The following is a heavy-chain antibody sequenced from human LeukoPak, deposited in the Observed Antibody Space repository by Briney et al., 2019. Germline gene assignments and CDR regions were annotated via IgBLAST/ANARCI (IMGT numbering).Heavy chain of an antibody. D-gene: IGHD2-15*01. CDR3: ARVPRCGSGGSCPCQTYYYYGMDV. Sequence: ASVKVSCKASGYTFTGYYMHWVRQAPGQGLEWMGWINPNSGGTNYAQKFQGRVTMTRDTSISPAYMELSRLRSDDTAVYYCARVPRCGSGGSCPCQTYYYYGMDVWGQGTTVTVSS. CDR2: INPNSGGT. J-gene: IGHJ6*02. V-gene: IGHV1-2*02. CDR1: GYTFTGYY.